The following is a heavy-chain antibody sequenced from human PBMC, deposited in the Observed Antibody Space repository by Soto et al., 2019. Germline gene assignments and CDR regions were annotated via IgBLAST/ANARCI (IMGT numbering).Heavy chain of an antibody. V-gene: IGHV1-46*01. J-gene: IGHJ4*02. D-gene: IGHD2-2*02. CDR1: GYTFTSYY. CDR2: INPSGGST. CDR3: ARGRRSCTGNNCYTDFDF. Sequence: ASVKVSCKASGYTFTSYYMHWVRQAPGQGLEWMGIINPSGGSTSYAQKFQGRVTMTRDTSTSTVYMDLYSLRSEDSAVYYCARGRRSCTGNNCYTDFDFWGQGSLVTVSS.